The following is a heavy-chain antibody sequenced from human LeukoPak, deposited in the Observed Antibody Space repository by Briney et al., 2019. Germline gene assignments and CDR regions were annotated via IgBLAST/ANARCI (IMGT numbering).Heavy chain of an antibody. Sequence: ASVKVSCKASGYTFTDHYMHWVRQAPGQGLEWMGWINPNSGGTNYAQKFQGRVTMTRDTSISTAYMELSRLRSDDTAVYYCARSRASGYETYYYYMDVWGKGTTVTISS. J-gene: IGHJ6*03. CDR2: INPNSGGT. V-gene: IGHV1-2*02. CDR1: GYTFTDHY. CDR3: ARSRASGYETYYYYMDV. D-gene: IGHD5-12*01.